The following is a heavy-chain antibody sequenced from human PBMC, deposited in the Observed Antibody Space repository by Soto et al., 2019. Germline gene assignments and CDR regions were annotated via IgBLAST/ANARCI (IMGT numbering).Heavy chain of an antibody. V-gene: IGHV3-33*01. CDR1: GFTFSNYG. CDR3: ARDQSGTFALDY. CDR2: IWYDGSNK. J-gene: IGHJ4*02. D-gene: IGHD1-26*01. Sequence: GGSLRLSCAASGFTFSNYGMHWVRQAPGKGLEWMAIIWYDGSNKYYADSVKGRFTISRDNSKNTLYLQMNSLRAGDTAVYYCARDQSGTFALDYWGQGTLVTVSS.